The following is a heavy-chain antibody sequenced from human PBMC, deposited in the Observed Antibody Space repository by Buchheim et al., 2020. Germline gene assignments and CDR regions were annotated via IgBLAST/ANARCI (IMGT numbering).Heavy chain of an antibody. D-gene: IGHD1-26*01. CDR2: ISSSSSTI. CDR3: ALEGWELGVWDY. Sequence: EVQLVESGGGLVQPGGSLRLSCAASGFTFSSDSMNWVRQAPGKGLEWVSYISSSSSTIYYADSVKGRFTISRDNAKNTLYLQMNSLRAKVTAVYYCALEGWELGVWDYWGQGTL. CDR1: GFTFSSDS. V-gene: IGHV3-48*01. J-gene: IGHJ4*02.